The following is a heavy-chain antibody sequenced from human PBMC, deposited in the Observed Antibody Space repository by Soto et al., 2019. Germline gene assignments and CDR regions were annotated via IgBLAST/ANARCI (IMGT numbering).Heavy chain of an antibody. J-gene: IGHJ6*02. CDR3: ALDVWETTSRYYGLDV. CDR1: GFTFSSYV. Sequence: QLLESGGDLIPPGGSLRLSCSASGFTFSSYVMSWVRLAPGKGLQWVSGITGSGDITYYTDSVKGRFTISRDNSKNSLHLHMHSLRAEDTAVYYCALDVWETTSRYYGLDVWGLGATVTVSS. D-gene: IGHD1-26*01. CDR2: ITGSGDIT. V-gene: IGHV3-23*01.